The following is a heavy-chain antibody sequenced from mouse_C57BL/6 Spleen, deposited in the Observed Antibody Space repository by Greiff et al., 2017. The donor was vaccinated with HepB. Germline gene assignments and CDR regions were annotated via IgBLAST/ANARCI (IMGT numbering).Heavy chain of an antibody. V-gene: IGHV14-4*01. J-gene: IGHJ3*01. CDR3: TNEGYPIAY. Sequence: VQLQQSGAELVRPGASVKLSCTASGFNIKDDYMHWVKQRPEQGLEWIGWIDPENGDTEYASKFQGKATITADTSSNTAYLQLSSLTSEDTAVCSCTNEGYPIAYWGQGTLVTVSA. D-gene: IGHD2-2*01. CDR1: GFNIKDDY. CDR2: IDPENGDT.